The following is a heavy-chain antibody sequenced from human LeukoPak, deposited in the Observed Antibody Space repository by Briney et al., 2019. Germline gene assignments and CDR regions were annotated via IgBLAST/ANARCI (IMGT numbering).Heavy chain of an antibody. J-gene: IGHJ4*02. V-gene: IGHV3-33*01. CDR3: ASAGELSLIDY. Sequence: GGSLRLSCAASGFTFSSYGMHWVRQAPGKGLEWVAVIWYDGSNKYYADSVKGRFTISRDNSKNTLYLQMNSLRAEDTAVYYCASAGELSLIDYWGQGTLVTVSS. CDR1: GFTFSSYG. D-gene: IGHD3-16*02. CDR2: IWYDGSNK.